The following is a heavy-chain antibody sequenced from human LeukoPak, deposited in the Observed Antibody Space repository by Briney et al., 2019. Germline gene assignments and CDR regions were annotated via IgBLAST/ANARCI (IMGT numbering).Heavy chain of an antibody. Sequence: SETLSLTCTVSGGSISSSSYYWGWIRQPPGKGLEWIGSIYYSGSTYYNPSLKSRVTISVDTSKNQFSLKLSSVTAADTAVYYCARSNDEGVNWFDPWGQGTLVTVSS. J-gene: IGHJ5*02. CDR3: ARSNDEGVNWFDP. CDR2: IYYSGST. V-gene: IGHV4-39*01. CDR1: GGSISSSSYY. D-gene: IGHD1-1*01.